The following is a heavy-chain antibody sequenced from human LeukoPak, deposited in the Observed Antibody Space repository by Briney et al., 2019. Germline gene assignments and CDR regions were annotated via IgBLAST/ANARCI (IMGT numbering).Heavy chain of an antibody. V-gene: IGHV1-69*06. CDR2: IIPIFGTA. CDR3: ARHYYYYYYYMDV. Sequence: SVKVSCKTYGYTFSSYGISWVGQAPGQGLEWMGGIIPIFGTANYAQKFQGRVTITADKSTSTAYMELSSLRSEDTAVYYCARHYYYYYYYMDVWGKGTTVTVSS. CDR1: GYTFSSYG. J-gene: IGHJ6*03. D-gene: IGHD3-3*02.